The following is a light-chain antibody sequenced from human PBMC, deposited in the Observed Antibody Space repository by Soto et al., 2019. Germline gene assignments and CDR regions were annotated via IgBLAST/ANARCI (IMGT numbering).Light chain of an antibody. Sequence: DIQLTQSPSFLSASVGDRVTITCRASQDISRYLAWYQQKAGKAPKLLIYAASTLHKGVPSRFSGSGSGTEFTLTISSLQPDDFASYYCQQLNTYPLFTFGPGTAVDI. V-gene: IGKV1-9*01. CDR1: QDISRY. CDR2: AAS. CDR3: QQLNTYPLFT. J-gene: IGKJ3*01.